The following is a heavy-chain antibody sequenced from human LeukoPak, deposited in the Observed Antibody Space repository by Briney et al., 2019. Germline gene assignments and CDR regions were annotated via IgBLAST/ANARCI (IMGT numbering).Heavy chain of an antibody. D-gene: IGHD5-12*01. CDR3: TTKVMRGNLGDDYDD. V-gene: IGHV3-30*03. CDR1: GVTFRNYG. J-gene: IGHJ4*02. CDR2: ISSDGIDK. Sequence: GGSLRLSCSVSGVTFRNYGMHLVRQAPGKGLEWVALISSDGIDKLYGASVKGRFTISRDDSKSTLYLQMNSLTAEDTAVYYCTTKVMRGNLGDDYDDWGQGTLVTVSS.